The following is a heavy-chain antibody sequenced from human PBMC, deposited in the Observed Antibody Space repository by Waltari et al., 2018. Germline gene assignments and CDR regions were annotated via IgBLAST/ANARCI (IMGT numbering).Heavy chain of an antibody. V-gene: IGHV3-48*01. D-gene: IGHD3-16*02. CDR2: ISGSSSTI. J-gene: IGHJ4*02. Sequence: EVQLVESGGGVVQPGGSLSLSCGGTDVALRRHSMNGVRQAPGKGLEWVSYISGSSSTIYYADSVKGRFTISRDNAKNSMHLQMSSLRAEDTAVYYCATAARRRDVGDLSWGQGTLVTVSS. CDR1: DVALRRHS. CDR3: ATAARRRDVGDLS.